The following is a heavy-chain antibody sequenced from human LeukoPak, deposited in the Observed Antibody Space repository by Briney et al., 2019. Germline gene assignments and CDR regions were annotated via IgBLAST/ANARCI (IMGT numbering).Heavy chain of an antibody. CDR1: GGSISSSSYY. D-gene: IGHD3-16*02. V-gene: IGHV4-39*01. Sequence: SETLSLTCTVSGGSISSSSYYWGWIRQPPGKGLEWIGSIYYSGNTYYNPSLKSRVTMSVDTSKNLFSLKLSSVTAADTAVYYCARQYYDYVWGSYRDLYYFDYWGQGTLVTVSS. CDR2: IYYSGNT. CDR3: ARQYYDYVWGSYRDLYYFDY. J-gene: IGHJ4*02.